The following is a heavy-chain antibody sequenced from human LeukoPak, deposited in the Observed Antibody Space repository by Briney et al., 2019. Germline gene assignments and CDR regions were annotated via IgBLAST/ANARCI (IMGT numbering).Heavy chain of an antibody. CDR3: ARDQGYYDANNWFDP. D-gene: IGHD1-26*01. Sequence: GGSLRLSCAASGFTFSSYDMHWVRQATGKGLEWVSVIDTAGDTYYPGSVKGRFTISRENAKNSLYLQMNSLRAGDTAVYYCARDQGYYDANNWFDPWGQGTLVTVSS. J-gene: IGHJ5*02. CDR1: GFTFSSYD. V-gene: IGHV3-13*01. CDR2: IDTAGDT.